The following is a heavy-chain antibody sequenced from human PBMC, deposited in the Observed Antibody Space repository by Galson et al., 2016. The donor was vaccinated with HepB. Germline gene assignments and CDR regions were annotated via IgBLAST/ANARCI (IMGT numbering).Heavy chain of an antibody. Sequence: SETLSLTCTVSGASISSNYWSWIRQPPGKGLEWIGYIYYTGITNYNPSLKNRVTISVDTSKTQFSLKLNSVTAADTAVYFCAREIYGQHYFDSWGQGTLVTVSS. CDR1: GASISSNY. V-gene: IGHV4-59*01. CDR2: IYYTGIT. D-gene: IGHD4-17*01. CDR3: AREIYGQHYFDS. J-gene: IGHJ4*02.